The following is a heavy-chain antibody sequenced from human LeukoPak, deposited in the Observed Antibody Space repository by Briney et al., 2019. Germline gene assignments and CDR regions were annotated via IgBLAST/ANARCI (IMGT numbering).Heavy chain of an antibody. CDR1: GFTFSRYW. J-gene: IGHJ4*02. CDR3: ASLFGDY. CDR2: IKQDGSEK. Sequence: GGSLRLSCAASGFTFSRYWMNWVRHSPGKGLEWVANIKQDGSEKNYVDSVEGRFTISRDNAKNSLYLQMSSLRAEGTAVYYCASLFGDYWGQGTLVTVSS. D-gene: IGHD3-10*02. V-gene: IGHV3-7*02.